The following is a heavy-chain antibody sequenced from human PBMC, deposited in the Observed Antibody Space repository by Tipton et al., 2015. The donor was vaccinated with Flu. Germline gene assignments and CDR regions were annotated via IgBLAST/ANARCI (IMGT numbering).Heavy chain of an antibody. Sequence: QSGAEVKKPGASVKVSCKASGYTFTSYGISWVRQAPGQGLEWMGWISAYNGNTNYAQKLQGRVTMTTDTSTSTAYMELRSLRSDDTAVYYCARQRANVLRFLEWWFDYWGQGTLVTVSS. CDR3: ARQRANVLRFLEWWFDY. D-gene: IGHD3-3*01. CDR1: GYTFTSYG. J-gene: IGHJ4*02. V-gene: IGHV1-18*04. CDR2: ISAYNGNT.